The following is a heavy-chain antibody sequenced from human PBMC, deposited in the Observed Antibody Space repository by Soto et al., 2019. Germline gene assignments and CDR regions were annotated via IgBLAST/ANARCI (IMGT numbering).Heavy chain of an antibody. Sequence: VKVSCKAFGYTFTGYKIHWVRQAPGQGLEWIGYINPGGGTNYATKFQGRVTMTRDTSISTAYMQLNSLKIDDTAVYYCAREVVETSSLWLDPWGQGTLVTVSS. D-gene: IGHD6-6*01. CDR1: GYTFTGYK. V-gene: IGHV1-2*02. CDR3: AREVVETSSLWLDP. CDR2: INPGGGT. J-gene: IGHJ5*02.